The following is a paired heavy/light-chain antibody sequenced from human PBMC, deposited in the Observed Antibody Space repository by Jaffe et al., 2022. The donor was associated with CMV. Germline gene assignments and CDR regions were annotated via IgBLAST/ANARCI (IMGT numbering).Light chain of an antibody. CDR1: QSIGSS. CDR2: YAS. CDR3: HQSNSFPWT. Sequence: EVVLTQSPDFQSVTPKEKVTITCRASQSIGSSLHWYQQKPDQSPKLLIKYASQSFSGVPSRFSGSGSGTDFTLTINSLETEDAATYYCHQSNSFPWTFGQGTKVEIK. V-gene: IGKV6-21*01. J-gene: IGKJ1*01.
Heavy chain of an antibody. CDR1: GLKFNIST. J-gene: IGHJ4*02. CDR3: AAALSPLVLDY. Sequence: QMQLVQSGPEVKKPGTSVRVSCKTSGLKFNISTIQWVRQARGHRLEWIGWIVAGSGNTNYAQKFQERVTITRDMSTSTVYMEVNSLRSEDTAVYYCAAALSPLVLDYWGQGTLVAVSS. CDR2: IVAGSGNT. V-gene: IGHV1-58*02. D-gene: IGHD2-8*02.